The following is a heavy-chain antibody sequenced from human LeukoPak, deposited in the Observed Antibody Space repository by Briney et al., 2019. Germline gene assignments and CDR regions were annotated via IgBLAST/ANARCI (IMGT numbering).Heavy chain of an antibody. CDR2: IWYDGSNK. V-gene: IGHV3-33*01. CDR1: GFTFNSYG. J-gene: IGHJ4*02. Sequence: GGSLRLSCAASGFTFNSYGIHWVRQAPGKGLEWVAFIWYDGSNKYYADSVKGRFTTPRDNSKNTLYLQMNSLRAEDTAVYYCARARTTRGFDYWGQGTLVTVSS. CDR3: ARARTTRGFDY. D-gene: IGHD4-17*01.